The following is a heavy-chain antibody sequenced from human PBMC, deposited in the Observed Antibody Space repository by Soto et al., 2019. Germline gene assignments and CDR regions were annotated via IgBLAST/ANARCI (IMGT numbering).Heavy chain of an antibody. CDR2: ISYDGSNK. Sequence: WVRQAPGKGLEWVAVISYDGSNKYYADSVKGRFTISRDNSKNTLYLQMNSLRAEDTAVYYCAKDRLGATLRDYYYGIDVCGQVSTVIV. J-gene: IGHJ6*02. D-gene: IGHD1-26*01. CDR3: AKDRLGATLRDYYYGIDV. V-gene: IGHV3-30*18.